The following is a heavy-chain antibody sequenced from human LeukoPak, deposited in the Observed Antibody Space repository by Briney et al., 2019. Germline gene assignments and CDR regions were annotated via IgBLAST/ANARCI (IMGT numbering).Heavy chain of an antibody. D-gene: IGHD2-2*01. CDR3: ARYCSSTSCYFEDTNWFDP. Sequence: SVTVSCKASGGTFSSYAISWVRQAPGQGLEWMGGIIPIFGTANYAQKFQGRVTITADESTSTAYMELSSLRSEDTAVYYCARYCSSTSCYFEDTNWFDPWGQGTLVTVSS. CDR1: GGTFSSYA. V-gene: IGHV1-69*13. CDR2: IIPIFGTA. J-gene: IGHJ5*02.